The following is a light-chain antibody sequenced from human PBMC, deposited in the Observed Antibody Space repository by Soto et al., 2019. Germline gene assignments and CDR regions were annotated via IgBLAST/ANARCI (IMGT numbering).Light chain of an antibody. Sequence: QSVLTQPPSASGTPGQRVTISCSGSTSNIGSNTVSWYYHLPGTAPKLLMYSNYQRPSGVPDRCSGSKSGTSASRAISGLQAEDEADYYCAAWDDSLNGPVFGGGTKVTVL. J-gene: IGLJ2*01. CDR3: AAWDDSLNGPV. V-gene: IGLV1-44*01. CDR2: SNY. CDR1: TSNIGSNT.